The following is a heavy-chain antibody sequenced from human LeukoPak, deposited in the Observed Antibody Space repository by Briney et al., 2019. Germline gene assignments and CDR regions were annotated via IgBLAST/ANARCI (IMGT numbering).Heavy chain of an antibody. J-gene: IGHJ4*02. CDR3: ARDRGGDYYGSESYYSSYGY. V-gene: IGHV3-21*01. CDR2: ISSSSSYI. D-gene: IGHD3-10*01. Sequence: GGSLRLSCAASGFTFSSYSMNWVRQAPGKGLEWVSSISSSSSYIYYADSVKGRFTISRDNAKNSLYLQMNSLRAENTAVYYCARDRGGDYYGSESYYSSYGYWGQGTLVTVSS. CDR1: GFTFSSYS.